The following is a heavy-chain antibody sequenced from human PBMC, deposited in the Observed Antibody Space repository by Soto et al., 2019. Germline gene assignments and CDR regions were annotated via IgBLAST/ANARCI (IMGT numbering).Heavy chain of an antibody. Sequence: EVQLVESGGGLVQPGGSLRLSCAASGFTFTNVAMTWVRQAPGKGLEWVSTITDSGGSTDYADSVKGRFTISRDNSKSTLYLQMNNLRADDTAVYYCAKLYWNPRYFDYWGQGARVTISS. CDR2: ITDSGGST. J-gene: IGHJ4*02. CDR3: AKLYWNPRYFDY. D-gene: IGHD1-1*01. CDR1: GFTFTNVA. V-gene: IGHV3-23*04.